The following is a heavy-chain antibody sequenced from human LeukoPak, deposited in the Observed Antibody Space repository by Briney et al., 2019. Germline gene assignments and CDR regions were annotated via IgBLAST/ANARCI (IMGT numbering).Heavy chain of an antibody. V-gene: IGHV3-30-3*01. CDR1: GFTFSSYA. J-gene: IGHJ4*02. Sequence: GGSLRLSCAASGFTFSSYAMHWVRQAPGRGLEWVAVILYDGSNKYYGDSVKGRFTISRDNSKNTVYLQMNSLRAEDTAVYYCAKGRVSVAGTVDYWGQGTLVTVSS. CDR3: AKGRVSVAGTVDY. CDR2: ILYDGSNK. D-gene: IGHD6-19*01.